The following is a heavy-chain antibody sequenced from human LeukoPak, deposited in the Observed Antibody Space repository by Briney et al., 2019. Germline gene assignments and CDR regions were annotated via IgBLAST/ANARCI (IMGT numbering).Heavy chain of an antibody. CDR3: VSYYYGSGTPGAY. CDR2: IYYSGST. V-gene: IGHV4-39*07. Sequence: SETLSLTCTVSGGSISSSSYYWGWIRQPPGKGLEWIGSIYYSGSTYYNPSLKSRVTISIDTSKNQFSLKLTSVTAADTAVYYCVSYYYGSGTPGAYWGQGTLVTVSS. D-gene: IGHD3-10*01. CDR1: GGSISSSSYY. J-gene: IGHJ4*02.